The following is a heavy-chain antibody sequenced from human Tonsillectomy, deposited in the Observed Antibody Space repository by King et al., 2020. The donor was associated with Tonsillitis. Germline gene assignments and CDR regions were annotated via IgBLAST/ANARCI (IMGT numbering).Heavy chain of an antibody. CDR3: ARASYYYDSSGYAYYFDY. CDR2: INPTSGKT. Sequence: QLVQSGAEVKKPGASVKVSCKASGYTFTSYDINWVRQATGQGLEWMGWINPTSGKTGYAQKVQGRVTMTRNTSISTAYMEQCSMRSEDTAVYYCARASYYYDSSGYAYYFDYWGQGTLVTVSS. CDR1: GYTFTSYD. V-gene: IGHV1-8*01. D-gene: IGHD3-22*01. J-gene: IGHJ4*02.